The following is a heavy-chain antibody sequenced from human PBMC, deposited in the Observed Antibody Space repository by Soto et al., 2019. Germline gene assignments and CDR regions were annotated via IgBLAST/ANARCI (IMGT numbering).Heavy chain of an antibody. D-gene: IGHD1-26*01. V-gene: IGHV4-59*02. CDR3: VRQVGATGSYSYAV. CDR1: GASVINDY. Sequence: QVQLQESGPGVVKPSETLSLTCTVTGASVINDYWNWIRQPPGKELEWIGFVYDSGSTSYNSSLKSRLTISVDTSKNQFSLKLSSVTAADTAVYYCVRQVGATGSYSYAVWGQGTMVTVSS. CDR2: VYDSGST. J-gene: IGHJ3*01.